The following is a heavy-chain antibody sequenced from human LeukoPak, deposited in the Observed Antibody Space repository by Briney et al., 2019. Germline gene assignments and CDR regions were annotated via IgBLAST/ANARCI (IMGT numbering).Heavy chain of an antibody. CDR3: ARRARENWYFDL. V-gene: IGHV4-59*08. CDR1: GGSISNYY. CDR2: IYYTGST. J-gene: IGHJ2*01. Sequence: SETLSLTCTVSGGSISNYYWSWIRHPPGKGLDWLGYIYYTGSTNSNPSLKSRVTISADTPKNQFSLKLSSVTAADTAVYYCARRARENWYFDLWGHGTLVTVSS.